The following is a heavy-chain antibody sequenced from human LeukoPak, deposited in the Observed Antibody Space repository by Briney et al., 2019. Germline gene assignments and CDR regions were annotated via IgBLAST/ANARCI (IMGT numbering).Heavy chain of an antibody. CDR1: GYSFTTYW. J-gene: IGHJ4*02. Sequence: GESLKISCKGSGYSFTTYWIGWVRQMPGKGLEWMGIIYPDDSDTRYSPSFQGQVTISVDKSINTAYLQWSSLKASDTAIYYCARRRDGYNYYFGYWGQGTLVTVSS. CDR3: ARRRDGYNYYFGY. V-gene: IGHV5-51*01. CDR2: IYPDDSDT. D-gene: IGHD5-24*01.